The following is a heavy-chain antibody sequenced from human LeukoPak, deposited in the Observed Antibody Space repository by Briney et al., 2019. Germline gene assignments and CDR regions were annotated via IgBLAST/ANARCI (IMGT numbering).Heavy chain of an antibody. V-gene: IGHV3-43*01. Sequence: GGSLRLSCAGSGFIFDDYTMHWVRQAPGKGLEWVSVISWDGVWTYYADSVKGRFTVSRDNSKNSLYLQMRTLTTEDTALYYCARERVGRDYFDYWGQGTLGTVSS. CDR3: ARERVGRDYFDY. D-gene: IGHD1-1*01. CDR1: GFIFDDYT. J-gene: IGHJ4*02. CDR2: ISWDGVWT.